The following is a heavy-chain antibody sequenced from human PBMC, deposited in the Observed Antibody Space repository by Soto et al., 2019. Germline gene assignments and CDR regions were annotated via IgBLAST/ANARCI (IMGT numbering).Heavy chain of an antibody. J-gene: IGHJ4*02. CDR3: ARVGEIIGDY. CDR1: GGSISTRGYY. V-gene: IGHV4-31*03. Sequence: TLSLTCTVSGGSISTRGYYWSWIRQHPGKGLEWIGYIYYSGSTYYNPSLKSRVTLSVDTSKNQFSLKLISVTAADTAVYYCARVGEIIGDYWGQGTPVTVSS. D-gene: IGHD3-10*01. CDR2: IYYSGST.